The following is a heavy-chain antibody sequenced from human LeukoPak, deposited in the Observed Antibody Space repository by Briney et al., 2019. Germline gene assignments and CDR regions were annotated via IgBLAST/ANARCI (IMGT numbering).Heavy chain of an antibody. CDR3: SHTRGSGSL. Sequence: GGSVRLSCAASGFIFSDSTIHWVRQASGKGLEWVGRIKSTANNYATLYVASVKGRFTFSRDDSKNTAYVQMDSLKTEDTAVYYCSHTRGSGSLWGQGTLVSVSS. CDR1: GFIFSDST. D-gene: IGHD3-10*01. V-gene: IGHV3-73*01. J-gene: IGHJ4*02. CDR2: IKSTANNYAT.